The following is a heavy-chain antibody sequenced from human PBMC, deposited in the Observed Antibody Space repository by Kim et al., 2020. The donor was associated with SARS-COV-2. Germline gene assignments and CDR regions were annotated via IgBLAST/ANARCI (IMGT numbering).Heavy chain of an antibody. J-gene: IGHJ6*02. Sequence: SQTLSLTCAISGDSVSSNSATWNWIRRSPSRGLEWLGRTRYRSKWFSEYAVSVKSRITINADTPQNQFSLQLNSVTPEDTGVSYCARQGGARQGASSYKFGLDVWGQGTTVTVSS. CDR1: GDSVSSNSAT. CDR3: ARQGGARQGASSYKFGLDV. V-gene: IGHV6-1*01. D-gene: IGHD1-1*01. CDR2: TRYRSKWFS.